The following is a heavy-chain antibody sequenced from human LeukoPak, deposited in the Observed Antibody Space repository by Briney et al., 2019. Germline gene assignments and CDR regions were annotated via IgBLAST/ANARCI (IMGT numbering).Heavy chain of an antibody. CDR2: INWNGGST. CDR3: ARARPYYYDSSGYYWSLYYFDY. D-gene: IGHD3-22*01. Sequence: PGGSLRLSCAASGFTFDDYAMHWVRQAPGKGLEWVSGINWNGGSTGYADSVKGRFTISRDNAKNSLYLQMNSLRAEDTALYYCARARPYYYDSSGYYWSLYYFDYWGQGTLVTVSS. J-gene: IGHJ4*02. CDR1: GFTFDDYA. V-gene: IGHV3-20*04.